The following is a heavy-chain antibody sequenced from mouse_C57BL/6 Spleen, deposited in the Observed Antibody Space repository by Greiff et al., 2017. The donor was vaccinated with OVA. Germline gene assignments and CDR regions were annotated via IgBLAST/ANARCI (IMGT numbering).Heavy chain of an antibody. D-gene: IGHD1-1*01. V-gene: IGHV1-80*01. J-gene: IGHJ4*01. Sequence: VQLQQSGAELVKPGASVKISCTASGYAFSSYWMNWVRQRPGKGLEWVGQICPGDGDTNYNGKFKGKATLTADKSYSTAFLQLTSLTSEDSVVYVCARRMLMTTGVAGDAMDYWGQGTSVTVSS. CDR2: ICPGDGDT. CDR3: ARRMLMTTGVAGDAMDY. CDR1: GYAFSSYW.